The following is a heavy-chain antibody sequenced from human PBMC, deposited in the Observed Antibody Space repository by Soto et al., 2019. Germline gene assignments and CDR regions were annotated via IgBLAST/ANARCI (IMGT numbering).Heavy chain of an antibody. V-gene: IGHV4-4*07. CDR1: GDSFTSYY. Sequence: SETLSLTCTVSGDSFTSYYWSWIRRPAGKGLEWVGRVHVTGKHVYNPSLKSRVNMSAESSKSQFSLRLSSVTAADTAAYFCARDSKYSVAWYYYQGIDPWGQGTPVPVS. CDR3: ARDSKYSVAWYYYQGIDP. D-gene: IGHD6-6*01. J-gene: IGHJ6*02. CDR2: VHVTGKH.